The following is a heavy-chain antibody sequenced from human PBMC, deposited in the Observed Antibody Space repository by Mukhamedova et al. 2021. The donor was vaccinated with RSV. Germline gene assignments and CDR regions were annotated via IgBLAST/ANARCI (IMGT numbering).Heavy chain of an antibody. CDR2: ISGSGGST. Sequence: AISGSGGSTYYADSVKGRFTISRDNSKNTLYLQMNSLRAEDTAVYYCAKGRLVSQGTVDYWGQGTLVTVSS. V-gene: IGHV3-23*01. J-gene: IGHJ4*02. D-gene: IGHD3-10*01. CDR3: AKGRLVSQGTVDY.